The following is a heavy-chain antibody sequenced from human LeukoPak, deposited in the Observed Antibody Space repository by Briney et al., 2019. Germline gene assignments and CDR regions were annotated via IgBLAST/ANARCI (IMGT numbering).Heavy chain of an antibody. V-gene: IGHV4-34*01. CDR2: INHSGRT. CDR1: GGSLSGSY. CDR3: ARDPCGSINCPLRY. D-gene: IGHD1-1*01. Sequence: SETLSLTCAVFGGSLSGSYCNWTRQTPGKGLEWIGEINHSGRTNYNSSLKSRVTISVATSNNQCSLKLISVTAADTAVYYCARDPCGSINCPLRYWGQGTQVTVSS. J-gene: IGHJ4*02.